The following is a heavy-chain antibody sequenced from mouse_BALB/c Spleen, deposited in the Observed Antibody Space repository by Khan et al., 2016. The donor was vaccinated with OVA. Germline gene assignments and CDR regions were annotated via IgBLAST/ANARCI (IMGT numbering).Heavy chain of an antibody. D-gene: IGHD2-14*01. CDR2: IRSAGKT. CDR3: ARNSYMYDFTY. Sequence: QVQLKQSGPGLVRPSQTLSITCTVSGFSLTTYGVHWVRQSPGKGLELLGVIRSAGKTDYNAAFISRLSITKDNSKSQVFFKMNSLQADDTARYYCARNSYMYDFTYWGQGTLVTVSA. J-gene: IGHJ3*01. V-gene: IGHV2-2*01. CDR1: GFSLTTYG.